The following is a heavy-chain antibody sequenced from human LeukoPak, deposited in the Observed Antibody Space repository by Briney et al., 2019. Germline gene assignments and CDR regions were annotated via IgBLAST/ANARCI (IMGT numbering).Heavy chain of an antibody. CDR3: GGLCGGDCYSSLNWFDP. CDR2: IYSGGST. Sequence: GGSLRLSCAASGFTVSSNYMSWVRQAPGKGLEWVSVIYSGGSTYYADSVKGRFTISRDNSKNTLYLQMNSLRAEDTAVYYCGGLCGGDCYSSLNWFDPWGQGTLVTVSS. D-gene: IGHD2-21*02. V-gene: IGHV3-66*01. J-gene: IGHJ5*02. CDR1: GFTVSSNY.